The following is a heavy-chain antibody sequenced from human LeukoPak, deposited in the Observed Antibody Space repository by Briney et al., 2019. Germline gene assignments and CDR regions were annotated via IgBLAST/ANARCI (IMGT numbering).Heavy chain of an antibody. CDR2: ISSSSSYI. D-gene: IGHD4/OR15-4a*01. CDR1: GFTVSSNY. Sequence: GGSLRLSCAASGFTVSSNYMSWVRQAPGKGLEWVSSISSSSSYIYYADSVKGRFTISRDNAKNSLYLQMNSLRAEDTAVYYCARTPRMTMVTDYFDYWGQGTLVTVSS. CDR3: ARTPRMTMVTDYFDY. V-gene: IGHV3-21*01. J-gene: IGHJ4*02.